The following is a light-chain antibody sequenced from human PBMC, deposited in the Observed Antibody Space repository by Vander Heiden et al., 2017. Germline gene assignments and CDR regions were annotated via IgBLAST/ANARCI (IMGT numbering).Light chain of an antibody. J-gene: IGLJ3*02. V-gene: IGLV1-40*01. CDR3: QSYDGSLNSWV. CDR1: SSNSGAGYD. CDR2: DDN. Sequence: QSVLTQPPSASGVPGHSVTISCSGSSSNSGAGYDVHWYQQLPGTAPKLLIYDDNNRPSGVPDRISGSKSVTSASLAITGLQAEDEADYYCQSYDGSLNSWVFGGGTKLTVL.